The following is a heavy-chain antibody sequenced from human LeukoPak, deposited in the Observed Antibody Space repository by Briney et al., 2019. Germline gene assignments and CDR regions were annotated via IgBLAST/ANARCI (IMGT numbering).Heavy chain of an antibody. D-gene: IGHD3-16*02. CDR1: GGSISSGDYY. CDR3: ARGASLRNWFDP. Sequence: SETLSLTCTVSGGSISSGDYYWSWIRQPPGKGLEWIGYIYYSGSTYYSPSLKSRVTISVDTSKNQFSLKLSSVTAADTAVYYCARGASLRNWFDPWGQGTLVTVSS. J-gene: IGHJ5*02. V-gene: IGHV4-30-4*01. CDR2: IYYSGST.